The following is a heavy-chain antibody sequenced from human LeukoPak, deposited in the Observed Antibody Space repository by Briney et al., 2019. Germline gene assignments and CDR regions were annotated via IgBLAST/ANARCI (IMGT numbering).Heavy chain of an antibody. V-gene: IGHV3-30*18. D-gene: IGHD2-15*01. J-gene: IGHJ6*04. CDR2: ISYDGSNK. CDR3: AKPVGYCSGGSGYYYYGMDV. CDR1: GFTFSSYG. Sequence: GGSLRLSCAASGFTFSSYGMHWVRQAPGKGPEGVAVISYDGSNKYYADSVKGRCTISRDNSMNTLYLQMNSLGAEDTAVYYCAKPVGYCSGGSGYYYYGMDVWGKGNTVTVSS.